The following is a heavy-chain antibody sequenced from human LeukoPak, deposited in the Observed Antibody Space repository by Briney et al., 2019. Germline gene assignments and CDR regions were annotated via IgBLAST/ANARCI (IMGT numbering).Heavy chain of an antibody. CDR3: ATDYGGNPGLFDY. CDR1: GYTLTELS. Sequence: ASVKVSCKVSGYTLTELSMHWVRQAPGKGLEWMGGFDPEDGETIYAQKFQGRVTMTEDASTDTAYMELSSLRSEDTAVYYCATDYGGNPGLFDYWGQGTLVTVSS. D-gene: IGHD4-23*01. CDR2: FDPEDGET. J-gene: IGHJ4*02. V-gene: IGHV1-24*01.